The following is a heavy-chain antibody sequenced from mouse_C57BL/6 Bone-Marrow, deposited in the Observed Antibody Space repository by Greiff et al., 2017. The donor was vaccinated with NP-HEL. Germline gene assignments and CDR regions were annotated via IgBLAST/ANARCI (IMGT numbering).Heavy chain of an antibody. CDR3: TTRGYGSSNWYFDV. J-gene: IGHJ1*03. Sequence: VQLQQSGAELVRPGASVKISCTASGFNIKDAYMHWVKQRPGQGLEWIGWIDPEHGDTEYDSKFQGKATITADKSSNTAYLQLRSLTSEDTAVYYCTTRGYGSSNWYFDVWGKGTTVTVSS. D-gene: IGHD1-1*01. V-gene: IGHV14-4*01. CDR2: IDPEHGDT. CDR1: GFNIKDAY.